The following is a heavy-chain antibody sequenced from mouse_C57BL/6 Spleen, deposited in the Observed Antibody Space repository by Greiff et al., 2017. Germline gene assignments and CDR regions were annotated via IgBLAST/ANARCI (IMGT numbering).Heavy chain of an antibody. J-gene: IGHJ3*01. CDR1: GYSITSGYD. CDR2: ISYSGST. Sequence: DVKLQESGPGMVKPSQSLSLTCTVTGYSITSGYDWHWIRHFPGNKLEWMGYISYSGSTNYNPSLKSRISITHDTSKNHFFLKLNSVTTEDTATYYCARKDYYYGSSWFAYWGQGTLVTVSA. V-gene: IGHV3-1*01. CDR3: ARKDYYYGSSWFAY. D-gene: IGHD1-1*01.